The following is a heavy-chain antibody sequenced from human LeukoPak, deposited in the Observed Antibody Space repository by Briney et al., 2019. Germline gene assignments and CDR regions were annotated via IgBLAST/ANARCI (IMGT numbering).Heavy chain of an antibody. CDR1: GFTFSDYP. V-gene: IGHV3-23*01. CDR3: AKRLYSSGWSAFDI. CDR2: ILSPGGK. D-gene: IGHD6-19*01. Sequence: GGSLRLSCAASGFTFSDYPMTWVRQAPGKGLEWVSAILSPGGKHYADSVKGRFTISRDNSKNTLYLQMDSLRAEDTAVYYCAKRLYSSGWSAFDIWGQGTMVTVSS. J-gene: IGHJ3*02.